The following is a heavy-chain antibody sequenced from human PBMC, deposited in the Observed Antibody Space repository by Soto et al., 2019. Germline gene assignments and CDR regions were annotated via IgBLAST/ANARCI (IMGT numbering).Heavy chain of an antibody. Sequence: PGGSLRLSCAASGFTFSSYAMSWVRQAPGKGLEWVSAISGSGGSTYYADSVKGRFTISRDNSKNTLYLQMNSLRAEDTAVYYCAKEGYYDILTGYYLPPPHFDYWGQGTLVTVSS. CDR2: ISGSGGST. J-gene: IGHJ4*02. D-gene: IGHD3-9*01. CDR1: GFTFSSYA. CDR3: AKEGYYDILTGYYLPPPHFDY. V-gene: IGHV3-23*01.